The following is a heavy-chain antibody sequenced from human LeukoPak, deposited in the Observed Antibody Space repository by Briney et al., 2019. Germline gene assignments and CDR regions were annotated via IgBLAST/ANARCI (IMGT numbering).Heavy chain of an antibody. J-gene: IGHJ4*02. Sequence: SETLSLTCTVSGGSISSGGYSWSWIRQPPGKGLEWIGYIYYSGSTYYNPSLKSRLTISLDTSKNQFSLELSSVTAADTAVYFCATSGYSSGWYGVVDYWGQGTLVTVSS. CDR3: ATSGYSSGWYGVVDY. D-gene: IGHD6-19*01. CDR1: GGSISSGGYS. CDR2: IYYSGST. V-gene: IGHV4-30-4*08.